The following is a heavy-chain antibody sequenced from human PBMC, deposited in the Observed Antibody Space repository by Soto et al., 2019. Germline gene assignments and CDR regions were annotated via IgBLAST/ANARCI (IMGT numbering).Heavy chain of an antibody. CDR1: XXXXXXXY. CDR3: XXAXAAVQE. CDR2: ITRSGST. D-gene: IGHD6-13*01. Sequence: QXQLXQWGAGLLKPSETXSLTCAVYXXXXXXXYXSXXRXPPGKGLEWIGEITRSGSTNYNPSLKSRVTISVDTSKQQFSLGLTSVTAAXXAVYFXXXAXAAVQEWGQGTLVTVSS. J-gene: IGHJ4*02. V-gene: IGHV4-34*01.